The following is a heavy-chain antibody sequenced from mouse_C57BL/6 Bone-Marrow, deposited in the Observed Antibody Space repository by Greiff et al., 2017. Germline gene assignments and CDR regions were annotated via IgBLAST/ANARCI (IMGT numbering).Heavy chain of an antibody. J-gene: IGHJ3*01. V-gene: IGHV1-54*01. D-gene: IGHD2-4*01. Sequence: QVQLQQSGAELVRPGTSVKVSCTASGYAFTNYLIEWVKQRPGQGLEWIGVINPGSGGTKYDAKFKGKATLTADKSSSTAYMQLSSLTSEDSAVYCCARDDYDGFAYWGQGTLVTVSA. CDR2: INPGSGGT. CDR3: ARDDYDGFAY. CDR1: GYAFTNYL.